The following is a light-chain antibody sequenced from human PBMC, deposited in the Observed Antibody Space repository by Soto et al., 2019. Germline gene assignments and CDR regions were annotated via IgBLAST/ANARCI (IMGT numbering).Light chain of an antibody. J-gene: IGKJ1*01. CDR1: QDINNY. CDR3: QQSYSTLWT. Sequence: DIQMTQSPSSLSASVGDRVTITCQASQDINNYLNWFQQKPVQAPKLLIYDASNLQTGVPSRFSGSGSGTDFTFTISSLQPEDIGTYYCQQSYSTLWTFGQGTKVEIK. V-gene: IGKV1-33*01. CDR2: DAS.